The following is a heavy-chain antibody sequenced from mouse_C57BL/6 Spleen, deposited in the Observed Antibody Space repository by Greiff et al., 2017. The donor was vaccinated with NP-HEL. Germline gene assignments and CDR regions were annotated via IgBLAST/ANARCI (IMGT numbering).Heavy chain of an antibody. Sequence: QVQLQQPGAELVKPGASVKLSCKASGYTFTSYWMHWVKQRPGQGLEWIGMIHPNSGSTNYNEKFKSKATLTVDKSSSTAHMQLSSLTSEDSAVYYCARGALYYGSREDYWGQGTTLTVSS. CDR2: IHPNSGST. D-gene: IGHD1-1*01. CDR3: ARGALYYGSREDY. J-gene: IGHJ2*01. V-gene: IGHV1-64*01. CDR1: GYTFTSYW.